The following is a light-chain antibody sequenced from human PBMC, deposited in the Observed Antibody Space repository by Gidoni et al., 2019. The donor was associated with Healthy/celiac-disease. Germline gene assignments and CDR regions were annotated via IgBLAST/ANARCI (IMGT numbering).Light chain of an antibody. CDR2: SNN. CDR1: SSNIGSHT. V-gene: IGLV1-44*01. J-gene: IGLJ2*01. CDR3: AAWDDSLNGSVV. Sequence: QSVLTQPPSPSGTPGQRVTISCSGSSSNIGSHTVNWYQQLPGTAPKLLLYSNNQRPSGVPDRFSGSKSGTSASLAISGLQSEDEADYYCAAWDDSLNGSVVFGGGTKLTVL.